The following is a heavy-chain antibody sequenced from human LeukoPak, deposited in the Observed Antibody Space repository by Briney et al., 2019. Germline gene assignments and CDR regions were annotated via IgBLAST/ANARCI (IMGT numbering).Heavy chain of an antibody. CDR3: ARDLDWVFDL. D-gene: IGHD3-9*01. Sequence: VASVKVSCKTSGYTFTSYGISWVRQAPGQGLEWMGWISAYNGNTNYAQKFQGRVTMTTDTSTSTAYMELRSLRSDDTAVYYCARDLDWVFDLWGRGTLVTVSS. V-gene: IGHV1-18*01. J-gene: IGHJ2*01. CDR1: GYTFTSYG. CDR2: ISAYNGNT.